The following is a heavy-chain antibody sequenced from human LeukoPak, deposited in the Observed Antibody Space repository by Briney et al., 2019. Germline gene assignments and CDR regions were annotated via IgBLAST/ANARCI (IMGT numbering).Heavy chain of an antibody. Sequence: SETLSLTCAVYGGSFSGYYWSWIRQPPGKGLEWIGEINHSGSNNYNPSLKSRVTISVDTSKNQISLKLNSVTAADTAVYYCAREILQYYMDVWGKGTTVTVSS. V-gene: IGHV4-34*01. J-gene: IGHJ6*03. CDR2: INHSGSN. CDR1: GGSFSGYY. D-gene: IGHD3-3*01. CDR3: AREILQYYMDV.